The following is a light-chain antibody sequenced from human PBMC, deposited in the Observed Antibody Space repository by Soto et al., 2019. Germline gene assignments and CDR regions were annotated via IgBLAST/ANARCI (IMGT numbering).Light chain of an antibody. CDR1: SSDVVNYKY. J-gene: IGLJ1*01. V-gene: IGLV2-14*01. CDR3: FSYTSSGTYV. Sequence: QSVLTQPASVSGSPGQSITISCTGTSSDVVNYKYVSWYQQHPGKAPKLMIYEVSNRPSGVSNRFSGSKSGNTASLTISGLQAEDETDYYCFSYTSSGTYVFGTGTKLTVL. CDR2: EVS.